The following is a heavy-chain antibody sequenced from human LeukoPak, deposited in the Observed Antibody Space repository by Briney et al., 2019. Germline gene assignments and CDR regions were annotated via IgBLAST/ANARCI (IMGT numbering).Heavy chain of an antibody. V-gene: IGHV1-69*04. CDR2: IIPILGIA. CDR1: GGTFSSYA. CDR3: ASPNYYDSSGYYFFDY. J-gene: IGHJ4*02. Sequence: GASVKVSCKASGGTFSSYAISWVRQAPGQGLEWMGRIIPILGIANYAQKFQGRVTITADKSTSTACMELSSLRSEDTAVYYCASPNYYDSSGYYFFDYWGQGTLVTVSS. D-gene: IGHD3-22*01.